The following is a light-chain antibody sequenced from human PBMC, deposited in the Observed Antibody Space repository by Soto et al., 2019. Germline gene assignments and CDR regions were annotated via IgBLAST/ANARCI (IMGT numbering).Light chain of an antibody. J-gene: IGLJ1*01. CDR3: CLYIGATTYV. CDR2: SNN. V-gene: IGLV1-47*02. Sequence: QSVLTQPPSASGTPGQRVTISCSGSSSNIGSNYVYWYQQLPGTAPKLLIYSNNQRPSGVPDRSSGSKSGTSASLAISGLRSEDEADYYCCLYIGATTYVFGTGTKVTVL. CDR1: SSNIGSNY.